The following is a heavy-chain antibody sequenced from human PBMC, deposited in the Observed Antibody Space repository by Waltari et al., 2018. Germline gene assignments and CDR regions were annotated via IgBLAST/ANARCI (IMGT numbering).Heavy chain of an antibody. V-gene: IGHV1-8*01. CDR3: ARASVKDRCEIPCH. CDR1: GYSFISYD. D-gene: IGHD2-2*02. CDR2: MNPNSGNT. Sequence: QVQLVQSGAEVKKPGASVKVSCKASGYSFISYDINWVRQATGQGLEWMGWMNPNSGNTGYAQNFQGRVTMTRNTSISTAYMELSSLISEDTAVYYCARASVKDRCEIPCHWGQGTLVIVSS. J-gene: IGHJ4*02.